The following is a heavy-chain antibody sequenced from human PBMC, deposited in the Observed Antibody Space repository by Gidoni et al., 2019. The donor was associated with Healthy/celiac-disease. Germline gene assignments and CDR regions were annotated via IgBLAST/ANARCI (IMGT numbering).Heavy chain of an antibody. D-gene: IGHD1-26*01. J-gene: IGHJ2*01. CDR3: AKVMKGGATRLYWYFDL. V-gene: IGHV3-23*01. CDR2: ISGSGGST. CDR1: GFTFSSYA. Sequence: EVQLLESGGGLVPPGGSLRLSCAASGFTFSSYAMSWVRQAPGKGLEWVSAISGSGGSTYYADSVKGRFTISRDNSKNTLYLQMNSLRAEDTAVYYCAKVMKGGATRLYWYFDLWGRGTLVTVSS.